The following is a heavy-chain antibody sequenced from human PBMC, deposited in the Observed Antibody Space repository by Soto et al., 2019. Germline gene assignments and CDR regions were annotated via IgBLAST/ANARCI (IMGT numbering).Heavy chain of an antibody. CDR3: ARLDCSGGSCYSYYFDY. V-gene: IGHV1-18*01. CDR2: ISAYNGNT. D-gene: IGHD2-15*01. Sequence: QVQLVQSGAEVKKPGASVKVSCKASGYTFTSYGITWVRQAPGQGLEWMGWISAYNGNTNYAQKLQGRVTMTTDTSTSTAYMEVRSLRSDDTAVYYCARLDCSGGSCYSYYFDYWGQGTLVTVSS. CDR1: GYTFTSYG. J-gene: IGHJ4*02.